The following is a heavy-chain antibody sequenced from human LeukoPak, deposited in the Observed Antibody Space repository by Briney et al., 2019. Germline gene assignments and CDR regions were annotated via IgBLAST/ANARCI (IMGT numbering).Heavy chain of an antibody. J-gene: IGHJ4*02. D-gene: IGHD3-22*01. CDR2: ISYDGSNK. Sequence: GGSLRLSCAASGFTFSSYAMHWVRQAPGKGLEWVAVISYDGSNKYYADSVKGRFTISRDNSKNTLYLQMNSLRAEDTAVYYCARESSDDSSGYYRTHYFDYWGQGTLVTVSS. V-gene: IGHV3-30-3*01. CDR3: ARESSDDSSGYYRTHYFDY. CDR1: GFTFSSYA.